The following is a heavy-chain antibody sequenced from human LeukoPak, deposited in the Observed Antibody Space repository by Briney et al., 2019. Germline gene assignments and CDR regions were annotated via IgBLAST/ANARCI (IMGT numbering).Heavy chain of an antibody. Sequence: KPSETLSLTCNVSGSSISNGFFWAWIRQSPGKGLEWIGSIQNGGDSYYNPSLKSRTTMSVDTSKNQFSLKLTSVTAADTAVFYCARGMRRFCTSSSCYLSFVYWGQGTLVTVSS. V-gene: IGHV4-38-2*02. J-gene: IGHJ4*02. CDR3: ARGMRRFCTSSSCYLSFVY. CDR1: GSSISNGFF. CDR2: IQNGGDS. D-gene: IGHD2-2*01.